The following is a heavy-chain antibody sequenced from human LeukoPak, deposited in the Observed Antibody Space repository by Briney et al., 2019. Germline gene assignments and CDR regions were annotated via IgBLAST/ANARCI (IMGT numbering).Heavy chain of an antibody. J-gene: IGHJ3*02. D-gene: IGHD1-26*01. V-gene: IGHV4-39*07. CDR3: ARHVSSSIVGATKDAFDI. Sequence: SETLSLTCTVSGGSISSSSYYWGCIRQPPGKGLEWIGSIYYSGSTYYNPSLKSRVTIPIDTSKNQFSLKLTSVTAADTAVYYCARHVSSSIVGATKDAFDIWGQGTMVTVSS. CDR1: GGSISSSSYY. CDR2: IYYSGST.